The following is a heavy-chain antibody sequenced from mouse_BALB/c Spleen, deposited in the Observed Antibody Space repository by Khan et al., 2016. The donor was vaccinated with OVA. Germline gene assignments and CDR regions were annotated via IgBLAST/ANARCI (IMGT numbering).Heavy chain of an antibody. V-gene: IGHV1-69*02. CDR1: GYTFTNYW. CDR2: IDPSDGYT. J-gene: IGHJ2*01. Sequence: QVRLQQSGVEIAEPGASVKLSCQASGYTFTNYWIHWVKQRPGQGLEWIGEIDPSDGYTKYNQKFRGKATLTVDNSSSTAYMQLSSLTSEDSAVCYCVRNYGSDYWGQGTTRGVSS. D-gene: IGHD1-1*01. CDR3: VRNYGSDY.